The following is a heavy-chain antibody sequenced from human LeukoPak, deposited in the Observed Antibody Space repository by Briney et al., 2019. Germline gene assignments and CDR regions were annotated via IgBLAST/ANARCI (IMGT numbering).Heavy chain of an antibody. D-gene: IGHD6-13*01. CDR3: ARWRVIAAAGIDY. Sequence: SETMSLTCAVYGGSFSGYYWSWIRQPPGKGREWIGEINHSGSTNYNPSLKSRVTISVDTSKNQFSLKLSSVTAADTAVYYCARWRVIAAAGIDYWGQGTLVTVSS. J-gene: IGHJ4*02. CDR1: GGSFSGYY. CDR2: INHSGST. V-gene: IGHV4-34*01.